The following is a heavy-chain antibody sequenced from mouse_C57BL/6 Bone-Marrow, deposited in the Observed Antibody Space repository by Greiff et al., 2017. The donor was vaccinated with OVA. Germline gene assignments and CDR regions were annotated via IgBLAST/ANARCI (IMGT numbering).Heavy chain of an antibody. CDR1: GFTFSDYG. Sequence: DVMLVESGGGLVQPGGSLKLSCAASGFTFSDYGMAWVRQAPRQGPEWVAFISHLAYSIYYADTVTGRFTITRETATNTPYLELSSLRSEDAAMYCCARQNYYDAYDYAMDGWGQGTSVTVSS. CDR3: ARQNYYDAYDYAMDG. V-gene: IGHV5-15*01. J-gene: IGHJ4*01. D-gene: IGHD1-1*01. CDR2: ISHLAYSI.